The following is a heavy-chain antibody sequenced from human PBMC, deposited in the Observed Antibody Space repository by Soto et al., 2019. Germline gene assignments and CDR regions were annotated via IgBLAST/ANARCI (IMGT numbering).Heavy chain of an antibody. Sequence: PSETLSLTCAVSGDSLSNNNCWHWVRQPPGQGLARIGELYDSGTTNDNSSFKSRVTMSVDKSKNQFALRLSSLTAADTAVYYCARRRITTFGVVITGYGMDVWGQATTVTVSS. J-gene: IGHJ6*02. CDR2: LYDSGTT. V-gene: IGHV4-4*02. D-gene: IGHD3-3*01. CDR3: ARRRITTFGVVITGYGMDV. CDR1: GDSLSNNNC.